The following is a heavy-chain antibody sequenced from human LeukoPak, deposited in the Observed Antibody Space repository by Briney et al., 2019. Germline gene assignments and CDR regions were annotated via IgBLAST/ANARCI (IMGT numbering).Heavy chain of an antibody. V-gene: IGHV3-53*01. CDR1: GGSFSGYY. CDR3: AKEGVDRHFGLEN. J-gene: IGHJ3*01. D-gene: IGHD3-3*01. Sequence: PSETLSLTCAVYGGSFSGYYWSWIRQSPGKGLEWVSSMDTGVGTYYAASVKGRFTISRDNSKNTLSLHLNSLRAEDTAIYYCAKEGVDRHFGLENWGQGTTVTVSS. CDR2: MDTGVGT.